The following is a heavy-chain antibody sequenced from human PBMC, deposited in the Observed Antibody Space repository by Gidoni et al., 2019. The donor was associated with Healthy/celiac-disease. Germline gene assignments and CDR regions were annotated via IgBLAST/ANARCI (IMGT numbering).Heavy chain of an antibody. J-gene: IGHJ2*01. V-gene: IGHV3-21*01. CDR1: GFTFSSDS. CDR2: ISSSSSYI. CDR3: ARATDSGWSAEENWYFDL. Sequence: EVQLVESGGGLVKPGGSLRLSCAASGFTFSSDSMNWVRQAPGKGLEWVSSISSSSSYIYYADSVKGRFTISRDNAKNSLYLQMNSLRAEDTAVYYCARATDSGWSAEENWYFDLWGRGTLVTVSS. D-gene: IGHD6-19*01.